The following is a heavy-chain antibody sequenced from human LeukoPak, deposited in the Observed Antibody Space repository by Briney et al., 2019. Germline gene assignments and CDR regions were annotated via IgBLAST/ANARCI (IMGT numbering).Heavy chain of an antibody. J-gene: IGHJ6*03. CDR1: GVSISSYY. CDR2: IYYSGST. Sequence: SETLSLTCTVSGVSISSYYWSWIRRPPGKGLEWIGYIYYSGSTNYNSSLKSRVTISVDTSKNQFSLKLSSVTAADTAVYYCARETSQKGAHYMDVWGKGTTVTISS. CDR3: ARETSQKGAHYMDV. D-gene: IGHD3-16*01. V-gene: IGHV4-59*01.